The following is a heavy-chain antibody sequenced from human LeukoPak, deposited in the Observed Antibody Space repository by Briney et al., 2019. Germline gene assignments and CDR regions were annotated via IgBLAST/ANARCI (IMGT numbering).Heavy chain of an antibody. V-gene: IGHV3-7*01. D-gene: IGHD2-15*01. Sequence: GGSPRLSCAASGFTFSSYSMNWVRQAPGKGLEWVANIKQDGSEKYYVDSVKGRFTISRDNAKNSLYLQMNSLRAEDTAFYYCAREGVVVGRDFDYWGQGTLVTVSS. CDR2: IKQDGSEK. CDR1: GFTFSSYS. CDR3: AREGVVVGRDFDY. J-gene: IGHJ4*02.